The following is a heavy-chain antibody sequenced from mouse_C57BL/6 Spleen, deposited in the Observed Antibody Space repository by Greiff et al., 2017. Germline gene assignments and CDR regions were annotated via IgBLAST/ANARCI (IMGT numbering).Heavy chain of an antibody. CDR1: GFTFSSYA. CDR3: AREGNYYLDY. CDR2: ISDGGSYT. V-gene: IGHV5-4*01. Sequence: EVQVVESGGGLVKPGGSLKLSCAASGFTFSSYAMSWVRQTPGKRLEWVATISDGGSYTYYPDNVKVRFTISRDNAKNNLYLQMSHLKSEDTAMYYCAREGNYYLDYWGQGTTLTVSS. J-gene: IGHJ2*01.